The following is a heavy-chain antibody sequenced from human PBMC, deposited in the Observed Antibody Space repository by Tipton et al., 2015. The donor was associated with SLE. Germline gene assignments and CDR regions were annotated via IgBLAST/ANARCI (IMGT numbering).Heavy chain of an antibody. CDR2: LSTSGTNT. J-gene: IGHJ6*02. CDR1: GLTFSSYA. Sequence: SLRLSCAVSGLTFSSYAMSWVRQAPGKGLEWVSTLSTSGTNTYYADSVKGRFTISRDNSKNTLYLQMNSLRAEDTAVYYCSSTSSYYYGMDVWGQGTTVTVSS. V-gene: IGHV3-23*01. D-gene: IGHD2-2*01. CDR3: SSTSSYYYGMDV.